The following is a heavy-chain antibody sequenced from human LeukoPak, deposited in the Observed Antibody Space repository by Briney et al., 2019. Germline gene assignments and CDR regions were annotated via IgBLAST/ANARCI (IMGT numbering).Heavy chain of an antibody. CDR2: IFPSGTP. CDR3: ASLGGYQNGNFDY. J-gene: IGHJ4*02. CDR1: GYSTSRCNH. V-gene: IGHV4-38-2*01. Sequence: NPSETLSLTCAVSGYSTSRCNHWGWIRQPPEKGLEWIGSIFPSGTPYYNPSLKSRVTLSIDTSKNQFSLNLSAVTAADTAVYYCASLGGYQNGNFDYWGQGVLATVSS. D-gene: IGHD2-2*01.